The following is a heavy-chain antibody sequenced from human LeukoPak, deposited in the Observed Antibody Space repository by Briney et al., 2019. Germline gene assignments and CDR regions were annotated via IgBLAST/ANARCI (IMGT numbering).Heavy chain of an antibody. V-gene: IGHV4-34*01. J-gene: IGHJ6*04. CDR2: INHSGGT. CDR3: ATDRTSPRGGMDV. CDR1: GGSFSGYY. Sequence: PSETLSLTCAVYGGSFSGYYWSWIRQPPGKGLEWIGEINHSGGTNYNPSLKSRVTISVDTSKNQFSLKLSSVTAADTAVYYCATDRTSPRGGMDVWGKGTTVTVSS. D-gene: IGHD2-2*01.